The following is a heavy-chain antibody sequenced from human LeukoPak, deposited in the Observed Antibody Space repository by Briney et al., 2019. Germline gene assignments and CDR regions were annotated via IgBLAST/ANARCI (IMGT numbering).Heavy chain of an antibody. CDR3: ARSNGWYYFDS. CDR1: GGSMRRGSYY. Sequence: SETLSLTCTVSGGSMRRGSYYWGWIRQPPGKGLEWIVSIYYTGSTYYNPSLNSRVTISADMSKDQFSLKLTSVTAADTAVFYCARSNGWYYFDSWGQGTLVTVSS. D-gene: IGHD6-19*01. J-gene: IGHJ4*02. CDR2: IYYTGST. V-gene: IGHV4-39*01.